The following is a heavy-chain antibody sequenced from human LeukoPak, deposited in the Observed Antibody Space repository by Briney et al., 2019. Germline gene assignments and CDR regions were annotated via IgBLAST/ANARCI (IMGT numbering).Heavy chain of an antibody. Sequence: EASVKVSCKASGYTFTSYGISWVRQAPGQGLEWMGWISAHNGDTNYAQKFQGRVSMTTDTSTSTGYMEVRSLTSDDTAVYYCARDLKGTVGATTTSDYWGQGTLVTVSS. V-gene: IGHV1-18*01. J-gene: IGHJ4*02. CDR3: ARDLKGTVGATTTSDY. CDR2: ISAHNGDT. D-gene: IGHD1-26*01. CDR1: GYTFTSYG.